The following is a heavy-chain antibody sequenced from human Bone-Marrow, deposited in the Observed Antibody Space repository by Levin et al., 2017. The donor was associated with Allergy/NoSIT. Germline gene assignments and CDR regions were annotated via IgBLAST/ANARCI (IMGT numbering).Heavy chain of an antibody. CDR2: ITSTSNYK. D-gene: IGHD3-22*01. Sequence: GGSLRLSCAASGFTFYTYTMSWVRQAPGKGLEWVSSITSTSNYKYYADSVKGRFTISRDNANNSLYLQINSLRAEDTAVYYCARIEAPYYYDSSGSDYWGQGTLVTVSS. V-gene: IGHV3-21*01. J-gene: IGHJ4*02. CDR1: GFTFYTYT. CDR3: ARIEAPYYYDSSGSDY.